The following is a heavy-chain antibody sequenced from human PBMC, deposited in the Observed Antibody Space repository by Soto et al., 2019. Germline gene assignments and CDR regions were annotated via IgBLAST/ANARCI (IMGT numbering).Heavy chain of an antibody. J-gene: IGHJ4*02. Sequence: QVQLQESGPGLVKPSETLSLTCKVSGGSISNHHWSWIRQPPGKGLEWIGFISYTGSTNYNPSLNSRVTISVDTSKNPYALKMTSVTAADTDVYYCTKDTNAYNFDYWGQGTLVTVAS. CDR2: ISYTGST. D-gene: IGHD1-20*01. V-gene: IGHV4-59*11. CDR3: TKDTNAYNFDY. CDR1: GGSISNHH.